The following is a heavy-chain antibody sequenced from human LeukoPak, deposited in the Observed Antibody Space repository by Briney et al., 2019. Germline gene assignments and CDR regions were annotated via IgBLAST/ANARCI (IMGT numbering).Heavy chain of an antibody. V-gene: IGHV1-2*02. CDR3: AREVAPTYNWFDP. J-gene: IGHJ5*02. CDR1: GYTFTGYY. CDR2: INPNSGGT. D-gene: IGHD2-15*01. Sequence: GASVKVSCKASGYTFTGYYMHWVRQAPGQGLEWMGWINPNSGGTNYAQKFQGRVTMTRDTSISTAYMELSSLRSEDTAVYYCAREVAPTYNWFDPWGQGTLVTVSS.